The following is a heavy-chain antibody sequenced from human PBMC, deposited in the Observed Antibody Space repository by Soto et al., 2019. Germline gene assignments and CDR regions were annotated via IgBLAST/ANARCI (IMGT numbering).Heavy chain of an antibody. J-gene: IGHJ6*02. CDR2: IIPIFGTA. V-gene: IGHV1-69*01. Sequence: SVKGSCKASGGTFGSYAISWGRQAPVQGLEWMGGIIPIFGTANYAQKFQGRVTITADESTSTAYMELSSLRSEDTAVYYCARDGSSSWYGNYYYGMDVWGQGTTVTVSS. CDR1: GGTFGSYA. CDR3: ARDGSSSWYGNYYYGMDV. D-gene: IGHD6-13*01.